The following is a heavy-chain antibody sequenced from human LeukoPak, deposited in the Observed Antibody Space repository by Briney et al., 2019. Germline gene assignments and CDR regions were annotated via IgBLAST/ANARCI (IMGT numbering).Heavy chain of an antibody. CDR2: INHSGST. D-gene: IGHD3-10*01. CDR1: GGSFSGYY. CDR3: ARTLPMVRGAFDY. J-gene: IGHJ4*02. Sequence: PSETLSLTCAVYGGSFSGYYWSWIRQPPGKGLEWFGEINHSGSTNYNPSLKSRVTISVDTSKNQFSLKLSSVTAADTAVYYCARTLPMVRGAFDYWGQGTLVTVSS. V-gene: IGHV4-34*01.